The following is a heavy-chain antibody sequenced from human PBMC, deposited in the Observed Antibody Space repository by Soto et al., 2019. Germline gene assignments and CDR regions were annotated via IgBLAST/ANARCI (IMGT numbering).Heavy chain of an antibody. D-gene: IGHD2-2*01. J-gene: IGHJ6*02. CDR2: IYPGDSDT. CDR1: GYSFTSYW. Sequence: PGESLKISCKGSGYSFTSYWIGWVRQMPGKGLEWMGIIYPGDSDTRYSPSFQGQVTISADKSISTAYLQWSSLKASDTAMYYCARLEAGYCSGTSCYDRGYYYYYGMDVWGQGTTVTVSS. CDR3: ARLEAGYCSGTSCYDRGYYYYYGMDV. V-gene: IGHV5-51*01.